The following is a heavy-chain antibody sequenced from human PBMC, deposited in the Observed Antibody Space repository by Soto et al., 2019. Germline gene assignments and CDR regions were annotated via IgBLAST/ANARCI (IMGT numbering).Heavy chain of an antibody. D-gene: IGHD1-26*01. CDR1: GSTFTSYQ. CDR3: ARGGSLYWYFDL. Sequence: ALLTVSCKASGSTFTSYQIHLVRQAPGQRLEWMGWINAGNGNTKYSQKFQGRVTITRDTSASTAYMELSSLRSEDTAVYYCARGGSLYWYFDLWGRGTLVT. V-gene: IGHV1-3*01. J-gene: IGHJ2*01. CDR2: INAGNGNT.